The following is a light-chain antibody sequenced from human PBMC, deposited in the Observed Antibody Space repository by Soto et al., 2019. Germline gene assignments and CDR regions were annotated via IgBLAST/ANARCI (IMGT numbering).Light chain of an antibody. CDR3: TSCITANTRCV. V-gene: IGLV2-14*01. Sequence: QSALTQRASVSGSPGQAMTISCTGTSSDIGRYNYVSWFQQHPGKVPKLVIFEVNYRPSGVSDRFSGSKSGNTASLTITGLQAEDEADYYCTSCITANTRCVFGSGTKVTVL. CDR2: EVN. CDR1: SSDIGRYNY. J-gene: IGLJ1*01.